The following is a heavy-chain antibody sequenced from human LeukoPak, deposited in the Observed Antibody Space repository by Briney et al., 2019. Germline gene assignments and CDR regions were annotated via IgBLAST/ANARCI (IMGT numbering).Heavy chain of an antibody. D-gene: IGHD2-8*01. J-gene: IGHJ6*02. V-gene: IGHV3-23*01. CDR2: ISGSGGST. CDR1: GFTFSSYA. Sequence: GGSLRLSCAGSGFTFSSYAMSWVRQAPGMGLEWVSAISGSGGSTYYADSVKGRFTISRDNSKNTLYLQMNSLRAEDTAVYYCARSMYDYYGMDVWGQGTTVTVSS. CDR3: ARSMYDYYGMDV.